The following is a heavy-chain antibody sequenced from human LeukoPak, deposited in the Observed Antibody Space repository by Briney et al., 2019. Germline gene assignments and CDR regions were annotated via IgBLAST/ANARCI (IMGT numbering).Heavy chain of an antibody. D-gene: IGHD4-17*01. V-gene: IGHV1-2*02. CDR2: INANSGGT. CDR3: ARQHDYVDYSFGY. CDR1: GYTFTGYD. Sequence: GGSVKVSCKASGYTFTGYDMHWVRQAPGQGLEWMGGINANSGGTNYAQKVKGRVTMTRDTSITTAYMDLRRLRSDDTTVYYCARQHDYVDYSFGYWGQGTLVTVSS. J-gene: IGHJ4*02.